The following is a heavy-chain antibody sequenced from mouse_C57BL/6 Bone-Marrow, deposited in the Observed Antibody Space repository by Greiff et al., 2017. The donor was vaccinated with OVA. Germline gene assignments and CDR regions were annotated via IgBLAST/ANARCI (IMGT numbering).Heavy chain of an antibody. J-gene: IGHJ4*01. CDR3: ARLSYDGYCGGAMDY. CDR2: IHPNSGST. V-gene: IGHV1-64*01. Sequence: QVQLQQPGAELVKPGASVKLSCKASGYTFTSYWMHWVKQRPGQGLEWIGMIHPNSGSTNYNEKFKSKATLTVDKSSSTAYMQLSSLTSEDSAVYYCARLSYDGYCGGAMDYWVQGTSVTVSS. CDR1: GYTFTSYW. D-gene: IGHD2-3*01.